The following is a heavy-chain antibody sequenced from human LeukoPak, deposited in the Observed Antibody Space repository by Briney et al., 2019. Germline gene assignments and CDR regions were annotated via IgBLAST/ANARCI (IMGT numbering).Heavy chain of an antibody. J-gene: IGHJ4*02. CDR1: GFTFSSFA. V-gene: IGHV3-30*18. Sequence: GGSLRLSCAASGFTFSSFAMTWGRQAPGKGLEWVAVISYDGSNKYYADSVKGRFTISRDNSKNTLYLQMNSLRAEDTAVYYCAKGYGDYGLYFDYWGQGTLVTVSS. CDR2: ISYDGSNK. CDR3: AKGYGDYGLYFDY. D-gene: IGHD4-17*01.